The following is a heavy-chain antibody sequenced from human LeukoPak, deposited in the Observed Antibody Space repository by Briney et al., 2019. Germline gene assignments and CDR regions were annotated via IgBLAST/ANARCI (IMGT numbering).Heavy chain of an antibody. V-gene: IGHV4-39*07. CDR3: ARDQDYGFNWFDP. D-gene: IGHD4/OR15-4a*01. J-gene: IGHJ5*02. CDR1: GGSISSSSYY. CDR2: IYYSGST. Sequence: SETLSLTCTVSGGSISSSSYYWGWIRQPPGKGLEWIGSIYYSGSTYYNPSLKSRVTISVDTSKNQFSLKLSSVTAADTAVYYCARDQDYGFNWFDPWGQGTLVTVSS.